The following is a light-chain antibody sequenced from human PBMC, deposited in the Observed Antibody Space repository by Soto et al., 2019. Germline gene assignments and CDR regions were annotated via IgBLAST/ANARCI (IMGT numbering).Light chain of an antibody. CDR1: QSISSY. CDR2: AAS. CDR3: QQSYSTPIA. V-gene: IGKV1-39*01. Sequence: IQMPQSPSSLSASVGARVTITPGASQSISSYLNWYQQKPGQAPKLLIYAASSLQSGVPSRCRGSGSGTDFTLTISSLQPEDFATYYCQQSYSTPIAFGQGTRLEIK. J-gene: IGKJ5*01.